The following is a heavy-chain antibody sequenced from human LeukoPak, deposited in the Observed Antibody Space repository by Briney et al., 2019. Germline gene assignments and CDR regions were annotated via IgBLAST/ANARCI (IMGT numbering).Heavy chain of an antibody. CDR1: GFTFSSYW. V-gene: IGHV3-74*01. CDR3: ARSNQADDY. J-gene: IGHJ4*02. D-gene: IGHD1-14*01. CDR2: INPGGSSI. Sequence: PGGSLRLSCAASGFTFSSYWMHGVRQVPGKGLVWVARINPGGSSITYADSVKGRFTISRDNAKTTLYLQMDSLRAEDTGVYYCARSNQADDYWGQGTLVTVSS.